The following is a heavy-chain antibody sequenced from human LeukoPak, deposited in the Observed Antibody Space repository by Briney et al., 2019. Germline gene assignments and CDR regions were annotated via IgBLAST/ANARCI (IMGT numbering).Heavy chain of an antibody. CDR1: GFTFSTSS. D-gene: IGHD2-8*02. CDR2: IRSSSTTI. V-gene: IGHV3-48*01. J-gene: IGHJ4*02. CDR3: ARDSRSHCGTAACDY. Sequence: GGSLRLSCAASGFTFSTSSMNWVRQAPGKGLEWVSYIRSSSTTIYYADSVKGRFTISRDNAKNSLYLQMNSLRGEDTAVYFCARDSRSHCGTAACDYWGQGTLVTVSS.